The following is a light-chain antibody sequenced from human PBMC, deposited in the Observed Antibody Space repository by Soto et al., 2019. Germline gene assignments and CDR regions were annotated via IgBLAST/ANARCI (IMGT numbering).Light chain of an antibody. CDR1: QDIGRW. Sequence: DIQMTQSPSSVSASVGDRVIITCRASQDIGRWLSWYQQKPGEAPNLLIYAASSLQIGVPSRFSGSGSGTDFTLTIRSLQPEDFATYYWQQANSFPHTFGQGTKLEIK. CDR3: QQANSFPHT. J-gene: IGKJ2*01. V-gene: IGKV1-12*01. CDR2: AAS.